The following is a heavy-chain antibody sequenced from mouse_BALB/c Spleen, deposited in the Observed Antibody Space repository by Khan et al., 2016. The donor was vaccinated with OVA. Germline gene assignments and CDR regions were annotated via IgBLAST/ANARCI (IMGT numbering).Heavy chain of an antibody. V-gene: IGHV2-9*02. D-gene: IGHD1-1*01. CDR3: ARDYGRSFEYGDV. Sequence: QVQLQESGPGLVAPSQSLSITCTVSGFSLTSYGVPSVRQPPGNGLVWLGLIWAGGITNYNSTLMSRLTITTDNSKSQVFLKMNSLQTDDTAVHYCARDYGRSFEYGDVWGPVTTVSVSS. CDR1: GFSLTSYG. CDR2: IWAGGIT. J-gene: IGHJ1*01.